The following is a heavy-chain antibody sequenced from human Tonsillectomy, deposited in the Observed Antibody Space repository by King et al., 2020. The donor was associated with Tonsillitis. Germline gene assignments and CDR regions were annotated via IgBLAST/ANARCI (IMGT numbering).Heavy chain of an antibody. CDR1: GFSLSTSGVG. V-gene: IGHV2-5*02. J-gene: IGHJ4*02. CDR3: AHRGGGGGSGWNGGYFDY. CDR2: IYWDDDK. D-gene: IGHD6-19*01. Sequence: TLKESGPTLVKPTQTLTVTCTFSGFSLSTSGVGVGWIRQPPGKAPEWLALIYWDDDKRYSPSLKSRLSITKDTSKNLVVLAMTNMDPVDTATYYCAHRGGGGGSGWNGGYFDYWGQGTLVTVSS.